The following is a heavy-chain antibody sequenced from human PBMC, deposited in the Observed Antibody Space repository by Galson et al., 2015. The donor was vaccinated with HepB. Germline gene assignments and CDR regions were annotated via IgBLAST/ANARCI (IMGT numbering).Heavy chain of an antibody. Sequence: ETLSLTCAVYGGSFSGYYWSWIRQPPGKGLEWIGEINHSGSTNYNPSLKSRVTISVDTSKNQFSLKLSSVTAADTAVYYCARGGRYSGSSTRPKNYGMDVWGQGTTVSVSS. D-gene: IGHD1-26*01. CDR1: GGSFSGYY. CDR2: INHSGST. CDR3: ARGGRYSGSSTRPKNYGMDV. V-gene: IGHV4-34*01. J-gene: IGHJ6*02.